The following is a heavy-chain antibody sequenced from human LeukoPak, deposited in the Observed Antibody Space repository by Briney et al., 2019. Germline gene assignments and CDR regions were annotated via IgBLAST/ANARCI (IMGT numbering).Heavy chain of an antibody. V-gene: IGHV1-18*01. Sequence: ASVKVSCKASGYTFTSYGISWVRQAPGQGLEWMGWISAYNGNTNYGQKLQGRVTMTTDTSTSTAYMELRSLRSDDTAVYYCARVVMITFGGVIAKDYWGQGTLVTVSS. D-gene: IGHD3-16*02. J-gene: IGHJ4*02. CDR3: ARVVMITFGGVIAKDY. CDR1: GYTFTSYG. CDR2: ISAYNGNT.